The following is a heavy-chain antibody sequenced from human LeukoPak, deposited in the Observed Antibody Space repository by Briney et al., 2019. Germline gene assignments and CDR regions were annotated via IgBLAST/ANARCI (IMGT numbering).Heavy chain of an antibody. CDR3: AKGAGSYFAFDM. J-gene: IGHJ3*02. D-gene: IGHD3-10*01. V-gene: IGHV3-23*01. CDR1: GFTFSTYG. CDR2: INGNGGIT. Sequence: GGSLRLSCAASGFTFSTYGMSWVRQAPGKGLEWVSAINGNGGITYYADSVTGRFTISRDNSKNTLYLQMNSLRAEDTAVYYCAKGAGSYFAFDMWGQGTMVTVSS.